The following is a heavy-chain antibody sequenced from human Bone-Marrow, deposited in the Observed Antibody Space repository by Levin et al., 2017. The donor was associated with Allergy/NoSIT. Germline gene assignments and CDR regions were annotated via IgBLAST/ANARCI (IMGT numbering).Heavy chain of an antibody. V-gene: IGHV4-4*02. CDR2: IYHSGST. D-gene: IGHD3-9*01. CDR3: ARPFYDILTGSDDAFDI. J-gene: IGHJ3*02. Sequence: SETLSLTCAVSGGSISSSNWWSWVRQPPGKGLEWLGEIYHSGSTNYNPSLKSRVTISVDKSKNQFSLKLSSVTAADTAVYYCARPFYDILTGSDDAFDIWGQGTMVTVSS. CDR1: GGSISSSNW.